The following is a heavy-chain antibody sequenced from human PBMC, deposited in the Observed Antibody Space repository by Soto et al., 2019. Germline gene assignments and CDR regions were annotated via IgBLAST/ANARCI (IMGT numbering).Heavy chain of an antibody. J-gene: IGHJ4*02. D-gene: IGHD3-9*01. CDR1: GGSISSSSYY. V-gene: IGHV4-39*01. CDR2: IYYSGST. CDR3: ASRQLRYFDGSQGSFDY. Sequence: QLQLQESGPGLVKPSETLSLTCTVSGGSISSSSYYWGWIRQPPGKGLEWIGSIYYSGSTYYNPSLKSRVTISVDTSKNQFSLKLSSVTAADTAVYYCASRQLRYFDGSQGSFDYWGQGTLVTVSS.